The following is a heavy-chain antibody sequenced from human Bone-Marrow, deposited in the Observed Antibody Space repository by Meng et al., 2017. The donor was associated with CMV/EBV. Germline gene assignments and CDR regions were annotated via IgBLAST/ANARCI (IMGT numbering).Heavy chain of an antibody. Sequence: GESLKISCAASGFTFRNYWMSWVRQAPGKGLEWVANMKHDGSEKYYLDSVKGRFTISRDNAKNSLYLQINSLRAEDTAVYYCARVRWLQPDYLAHGTLVTVSS. V-gene: IGHV3-7*01. J-gene: IGHJ4*01. CDR3: ARVRWLQPDY. CDR1: GFTFRNYW. CDR2: MKHDGSEK. D-gene: IGHD5-24*01.